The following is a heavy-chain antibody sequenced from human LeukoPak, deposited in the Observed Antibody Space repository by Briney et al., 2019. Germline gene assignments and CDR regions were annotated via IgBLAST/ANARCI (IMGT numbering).Heavy chain of an antibody. CDR1: VYSFSRYG. J-gene: IGHJ3*02. D-gene: IGHD3-22*01. Sequence: ASVKVSCKASVYSFSRYGISWVRQAPGQGLEWMGWISTYNGNTKYAQKFQGRVTMTTDTSTSTVYMELRSLRSDDTAVYYCARDWYYYDSSSYDTFDIWGQGTMVTLSS. CDR2: ISTYNGNT. V-gene: IGHV1-18*01. CDR3: ARDWYYYDSSSYDTFDI.